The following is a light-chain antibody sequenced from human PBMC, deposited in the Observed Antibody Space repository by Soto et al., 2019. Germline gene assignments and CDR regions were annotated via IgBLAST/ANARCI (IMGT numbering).Light chain of an antibody. CDR3: QQYESSWT. Sequence: EIVLTQSPNILSLSPGERATLSCRASQSISSTFLAWYQHKPGQAPRVLIYGASRRATGIPDRFSGSGSGTDFTLTISRLEPEDFAVYYCQQYESSWTFGQGTKLEMK. J-gene: IGKJ1*01. V-gene: IGKV3-20*01. CDR2: GAS. CDR1: QSISSTF.